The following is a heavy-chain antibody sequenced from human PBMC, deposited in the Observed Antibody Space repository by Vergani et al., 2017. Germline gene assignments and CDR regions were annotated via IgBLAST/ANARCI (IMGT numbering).Heavy chain of an antibody. Sequence: QVQLQESGPGLVKPSETLTLTCDVSDSSIMTNPYWGWFRQSPGKGLEWIGCIHHSGDTHYNSPLKSRVSISIVSSSKFSLSLTSVTAADTAIYYCARHRGSWGFFPSSYFYGMDVWGNGTTVTVSS. CDR3: ARHRGSWGFFPSSYFYGMDV. J-gene: IGHJ6*04. V-gene: IGHV4-38-2*01. CDR1: DSSIMTNPY. CDR2: IHHSGDT. D-gene: IGHD3-10*01.